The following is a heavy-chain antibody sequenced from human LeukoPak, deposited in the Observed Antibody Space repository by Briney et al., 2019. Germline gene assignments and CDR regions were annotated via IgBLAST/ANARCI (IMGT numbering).Heavy chain of an antibody. CDR2: ISGSGATS. Sequence: PGGSLRLSCAASGFTFSKYAMNWVRQLPGKGLEWASVISGSGATSSYADSVQGRFTISRDNSKNTVYLQMNSLRPEDTAVYYRAKDRIVLTVYAFDSWGQGSLVTVSS. CDR1: GFTFSKYA. V-gene: IGHV3-23*01. D-gene: IGHD2-8*01. J-gene: IGHJ4*02. CDR3: AKDRIVLTVYAFDS.